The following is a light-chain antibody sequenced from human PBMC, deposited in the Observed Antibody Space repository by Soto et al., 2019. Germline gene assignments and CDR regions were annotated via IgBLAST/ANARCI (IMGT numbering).Light chain of an antibody. CDR2: VAS. CDR1: HSVSSSY. V-gene: IGKV3-20*01. Sequence: EIVLTQSPGTLSLSPGERATLSCSASHSVSSSYFSWYRQKPGQPPRLLIYVASSRATGIPDRFSGSGSGTDFTLTISRLEPEDFAVFYCQHYDSLPITFGQGTRLEIK. J-gene: IGKJ5*01. CDR3: QHYDSLPIT.